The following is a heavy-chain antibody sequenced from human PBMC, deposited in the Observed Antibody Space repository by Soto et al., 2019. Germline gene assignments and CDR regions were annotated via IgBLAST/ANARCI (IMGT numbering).Heavy chain of an antibody. CDR2: IVPIISTT. CDR1: GSTFNTYA. D-gene: IGHD6-13*01. Sequence: QVPLVQSGADLKKPGSSVKVSCKTSGSTFNTYASSWVRQAPGQGLEWMGGIVPIISTTYYAQKFEGRVTVTADKSTTTAYMELSSLTADDTAVYYCARGGYSSSWRFDYWGQGTLVTVSS. J-gene: IGHJ4*02. CDR3: ARGGYSSSWRFDY. V-gene: IGHV1-69*06.